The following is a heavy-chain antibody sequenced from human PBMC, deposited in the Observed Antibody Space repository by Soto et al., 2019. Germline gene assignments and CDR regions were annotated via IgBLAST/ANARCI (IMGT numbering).Heavy chain of an antibody. CDR1: GGSVSSGAYY. CDR2: IYYSGST. J-gene: IGHJ3*02. Sequence: LSLTCTVSGGSVSSGAYYWTWIRQRPGKGLEWIGYIYYSGSTYYSPSLKSRLSISLDTSKNQFSLRLSSVTAADTAMYYCARARLRAVYAFDIWGQGTMVTVSS. V-gene: IGHV4-31*03. D-gene: IGHD5-12*01. CDR3: ARARLRAVYAFDI.